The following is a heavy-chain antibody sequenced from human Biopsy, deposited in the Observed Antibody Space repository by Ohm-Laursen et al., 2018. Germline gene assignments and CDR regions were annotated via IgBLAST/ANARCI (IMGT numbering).Heavy chain of an antibody. CDR2: ISTYNDDT. CDR3: ARDPGYDFWSGSDPLDI. D-gene: IGHD3-3*01. CDR1: GYTFTAYG. J-gene: IGHJ3*02. V-gene: IGHV1-18*04. Sequence: GSSVKVSCKTSGYTFTAYGISWVRQAPGQGLEWMGWISTYNDDTNIAQKFQGRASMTTDTSTRTAYMELRSLRSGDTAIYFCARDPGYDFWSGSDPLDIWGQGTLVTVS.